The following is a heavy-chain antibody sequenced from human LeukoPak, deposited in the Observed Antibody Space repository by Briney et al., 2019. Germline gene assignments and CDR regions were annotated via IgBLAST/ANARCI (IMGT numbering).Heavy chain of an antibody. D-gene: IGHD1-26*01. CDR1: GFTLSSYS. V-gene: IGHV3-21*01. J-gene: IGHJ4*02. CDR2: IRSSSRQI. CDR3: ARDVGRS. Sequence: GESLRLSCAASGFTLSSYSMNWVRQAPGKVLEWDSCIRSSSRQINYAESVKGRFSISRDNAKKPLYLQMKRLRAEDTAVYYCARDVGRSWGQGTLVTVSS.